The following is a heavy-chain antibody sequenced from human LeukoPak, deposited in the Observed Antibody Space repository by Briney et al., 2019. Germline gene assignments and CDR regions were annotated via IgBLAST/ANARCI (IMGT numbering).Heavy chain of an antibody. CDR3: AADLTI. CDR2: IVVGSGYT. V-gene: IGHV1-58*01. Sequence: ASVRVSCKASGFAFTTSAVQWVRQARGQRLEWIGWIVVGSGYTDYAQKFQERVTITRDMSTSTAYVELSSLRSEDTAVYYCAADLTIWGQGTLVTVSS. CDR1: GFAFTTSA. J-gene: IGHJ4*02. D-gene: IGHD3-9*01.